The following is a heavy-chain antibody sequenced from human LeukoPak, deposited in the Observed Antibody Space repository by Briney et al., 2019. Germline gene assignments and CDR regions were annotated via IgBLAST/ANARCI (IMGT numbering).Heavy chain of an antibody. D-gene: IGHD3-3*01. V-gene: IGHV3-23*01. CDR1: GFTFSGYA. CDR3: AKGIFGVVKYYFDY. Sequence: PGGSLRLSCAASGFTFSGYAMSWVRQAPGKGLEWVSAISGSGGSTHYADSVKGRFTISKDNSKNTLYLQMNSLRAEDTAVYYCAKGIFGVVKYYFDYWGQGTLVTVSS. J-gene: IGHJ4*02. CDR2: ISGSGGST.